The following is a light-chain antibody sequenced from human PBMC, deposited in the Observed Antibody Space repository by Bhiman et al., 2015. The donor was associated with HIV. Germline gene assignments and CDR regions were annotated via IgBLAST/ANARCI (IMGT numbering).Light chain of an antibody. CDR1: SSDVGAYNF. V-gene: IGLV2-14*03. Sequence: QSALTQPASVSGSPGQSITISCTGSSSDVGAYNFVSWYQHHPGEAPKLMIFDVTKRPSGVSNRFSDSKSGNTASLTISGLQAEDEADYYCSSHTSSNTLVFGGGTKLTV. J-gene: IGLJ2*01. CDR3: SSHTSSNTLV. CDR2: DVT.